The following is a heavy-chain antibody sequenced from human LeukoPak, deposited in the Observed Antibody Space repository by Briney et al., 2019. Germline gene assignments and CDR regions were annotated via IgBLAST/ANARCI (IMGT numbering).Heavy chain of an antibody. CDR2: IHYSGST. J-gene: IGHJ5*02. V-gene: IGHV4-39*01. CDR3: ARPLARGWYSWFDP. Sequence: PSETLSLTCTVSGDSISSGSYSWGWIRQPPGKGLECIGSIHYSGSTYYNPSLDSRVTISVDTPKNQFSLKLSSVTAADTAVYYCARPLARGWYSWFDPWGQGTLVTVSS. CDR1: GDSISSGSYS. D-gene: IGHD6-19*01.